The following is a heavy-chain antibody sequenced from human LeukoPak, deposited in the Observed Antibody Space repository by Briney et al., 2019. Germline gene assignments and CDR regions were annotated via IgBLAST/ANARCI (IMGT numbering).Heavy chain of an antibody. J-gene: IGHJ5*02. CDR2: IYYSGST. V-gene: IGHV4-39*01. CDR1: GGSISSSSYY. Sequence: SETLSLTCTVSGGSISSSSYYWGWIRQPPGKGLEWIGSIYYSGSTYYNPSLKSRVTISVDTSKNQFSLKLSSVTAADTAVYYCARSWTIAAAPDWFDPWGQGTLVTVSS. CDR3: ARSWTIAAAPDWFDP. D-gene: IGHD6-13*01.